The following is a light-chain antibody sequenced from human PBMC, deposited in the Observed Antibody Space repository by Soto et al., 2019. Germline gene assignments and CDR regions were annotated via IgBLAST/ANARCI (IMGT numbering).Light chain of an antibody. CDR1: SSNIGSNS. CDR2: SND. V-gene: IGLV1-44*01. Sequence: QSVLTQPPSASGTPGQRVTISCSGSSSNIGSNSVNWYQQLPGTAPKLLIYSNDRRPSGVPDRFSGSKSGTSASLAISGLQSEDEADYYCAARDDRLNSHLFAPATKVTVL. J-gene: IGLJ1*01. CDR3: AARDDRLNSHL.